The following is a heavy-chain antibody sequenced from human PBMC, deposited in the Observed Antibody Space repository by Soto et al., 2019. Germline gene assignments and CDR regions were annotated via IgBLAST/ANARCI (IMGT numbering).Heavy chain of an antibody. CDR2: ISSSSSYI. CDR3: ARDIGEMSAV. Sequence: GGSLRLSCTGSGFTFSSSTMTWVRQGPGKGLEWVSSISSSSSYIYFADSLKGRFTISRDNAKNSLYLQMNSLRAEDTAVYYCARDIGEMSAVWGQGTQLTVSS. J-gene: IGHJ4*02. V-gene: IGHV3-21*06. D-gene: IGHD3-10*01. CDR1: GFTFSSST.